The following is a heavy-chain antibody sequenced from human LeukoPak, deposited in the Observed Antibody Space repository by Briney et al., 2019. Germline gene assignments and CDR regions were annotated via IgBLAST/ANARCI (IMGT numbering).Heavy chain of an antibody. Sequence: GGSLRLSCAASGFTFSNAWMSWVRQAPGKGLEWVSAISGSGGSTYYADSVKGRFTISRDNSKNTLYLQMNSLRAEDTAVYYCAKDHYDSSGYYAYPSFAGYWGQGTLVTVSS. V-gene: IGHV3-23*01. CDR1: GFTFSNAW. CDR2: ISGSGGST. D-gene: IGHD3-22*01. J-gene: IGHJ4*02. CDR3: AKDHYDSSGYYAYPSFAGY.